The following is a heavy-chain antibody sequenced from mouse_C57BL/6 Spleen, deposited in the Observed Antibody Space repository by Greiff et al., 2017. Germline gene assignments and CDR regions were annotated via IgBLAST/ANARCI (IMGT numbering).Heavy chain of an antibody. D-gene: IGHD4-1*01. J-gene: IGHJ4*01. Sequence: QVQLQQPGAELVKPGASVKLSCKASGYTFTSYWMHWVKQRPGQGLEWIGMIHPYSGSTNYNEKFKSKATLTVDKSSSTAYMPLSSLASEDSAVYYWALTNPYYAMDDWGQGTSVTVAS. CDR3: ALTNPYYAMDD. V-gene: IGHV1-64*01. CDR1: GYTFTSYW. CDR2: IHPYSGST.